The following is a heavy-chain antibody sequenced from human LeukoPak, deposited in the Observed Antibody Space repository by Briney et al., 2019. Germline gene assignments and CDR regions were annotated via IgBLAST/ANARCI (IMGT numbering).Heavy chain of an antibody. Sequence: GGSLRLSCAASGFTVSSNYMIWARQAPGKGLEWVSYIRSSGSTIYYADSVKGRFTISRDNAKNSLYLQMNSLRAEDTAVYYCARDFGRWFLDYWGQGTLVTVSS. CDR1: GFTVSSNY. J-gene: IGHJ4*02. D-gene: IGHD4-23*01. CDR2: IRSSGSTI. CDR3: ARDFGRWFLDY. V-gene: IGHV3-48*03.